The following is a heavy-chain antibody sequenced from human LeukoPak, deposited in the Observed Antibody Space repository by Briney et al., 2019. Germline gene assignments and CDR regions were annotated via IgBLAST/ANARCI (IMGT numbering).Heavy chain of an antibody. Sequence: SETLSLTCAVYGGSFSGYYWSWIRQPPGKGLEWIGEINHSGSTNYNPSLKSRVTISVDTSKNQFSLKLSSVTAADTAVYYCARHLQPNAFDIWGQGTMVTVSS. CDR1: GGSFSGYY. CDR3: ARHLQPNAFDI. V-gene: IGHV4-34*01. D-gene: IGHD5-18*01. CDR2: INHSGST. J-gene: IGHJ3*02.